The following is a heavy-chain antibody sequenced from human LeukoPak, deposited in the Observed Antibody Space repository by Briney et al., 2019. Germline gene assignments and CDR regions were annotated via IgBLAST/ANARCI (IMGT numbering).Heavy chain of an antibody. Sequence: PSETLSLTCTVSGGSVSSGSYYWSWIRQPPGKGLEWIGYIYYSGSTNYNPSLKSRVTISVDTSKNQFSLKLSSVTAADTAVYYCARSSIAAAWNPYYFDYWGQGTLVTVSS. J-gene: IGHJ4*02. CDR3: ARSSIAAAWNPYYFDY. D-gene: IGHD6-13*01. V-gene: IGHV4-61*01. CDR1: GGSVSSGSYY. CDR2: IYYSGST.